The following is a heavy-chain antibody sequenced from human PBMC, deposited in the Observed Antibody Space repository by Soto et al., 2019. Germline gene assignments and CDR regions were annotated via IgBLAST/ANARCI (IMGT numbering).Heavy chain of an antibody. CDR2: INPNSGGT. Sequence: ASVKVSCKASGYTFTGYYMHWVRQAPGQGLEWMGWINPNSGGTNYAQKFQDWVTMTRDTSISTAYMELSRLRSDDTAVYYCARSVRIAVAGIPDFDYWGQGTLVTVSS. CDR1: GYTFTGYY. D-gene: IGHD6-19*01. V-gene: IGHV1-2*04. J-gene: IGHJ4*02. CDR3: ARSVRIAVAGIPDFDY.